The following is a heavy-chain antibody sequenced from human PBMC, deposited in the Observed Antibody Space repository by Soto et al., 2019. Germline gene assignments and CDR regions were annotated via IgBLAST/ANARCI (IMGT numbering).Heavy chain of an antibody. Sequence: SETLSLTCAVCGYSISSGDYWGWIRQPPGKGLEWIGTIYHSGTTYYKPSLKSRVTISLDTSKKQVSLKLSSGTAADTAVYYCARSLYSSSWYAGSWGQGTLVTVSS. CDR1: GYSISSGDY. CDR2: IYHSGTT. J-gene: IGHJ5*02. CDR3: ARSLYSSSWYAGS. D-gene: IGHD6-13*01. V-gene: IGHV4-38-2*01.